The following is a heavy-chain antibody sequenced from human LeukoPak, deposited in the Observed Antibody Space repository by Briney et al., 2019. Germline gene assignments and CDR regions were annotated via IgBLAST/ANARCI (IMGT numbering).Heavy chain of an antibody. CDR3: ARVLGYCSSTSCYGINWFDP. D-gene: IGHD2-2*01. CDR2: IYYSGST. V-gene: IGHV4-31*03. Sequence: SQTLSLTCTVSGGSISSGGYYWSWIRQHPGKGLEWIGYIYYSGSTYYNPPLKSRVTISVDTSKNQFSLKLSSVTAADTAVYYCARVLGYCSSTSCYGINWFDPWGQGTLVTVSS. CDR1: GGSISSGGYY. J-gene: IGHJ5*02.